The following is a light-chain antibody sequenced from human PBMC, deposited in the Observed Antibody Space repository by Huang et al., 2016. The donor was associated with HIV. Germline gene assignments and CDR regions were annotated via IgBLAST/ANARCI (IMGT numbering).Light chain of an antibody. CDR1: QGISNY. V-gene: IGKV1-27*01. Sequence: DIQMTQSPSSLSASVGDRVTITCRASQGISNYLAWYQQKPGKVPKLLIYAASTLQAGVPSRFSGSGSGTDFTLTISSLQPEDVATYYCQKYNSALLFTFGPGTKVVIK. CDR2: AAS. J-gene: IGKJ3*01. CDR3: QKYNSALLFT.